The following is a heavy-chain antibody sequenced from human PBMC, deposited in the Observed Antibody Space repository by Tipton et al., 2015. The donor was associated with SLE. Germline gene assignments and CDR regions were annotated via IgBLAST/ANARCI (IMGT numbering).Heavy chain of an antibody. CDR2: IYHSGST. Sequence: TLSLTCAVSGVSISSGGYAWSWIRQPPGKGLEWIGYIYHSGSTFHNPSVRSGVTISVDTSKNQFSLKLSSVTGADTAVYYCAREWSGKGVFDPWGQGTLVTVSS. V-gene: IGHV4-30-2*05. J-gene: IGHJ5*02. CDR3: AREWSGKGVFDP. D-gene: IGHD3-10*01. CDR1: GVSISSGGYA.